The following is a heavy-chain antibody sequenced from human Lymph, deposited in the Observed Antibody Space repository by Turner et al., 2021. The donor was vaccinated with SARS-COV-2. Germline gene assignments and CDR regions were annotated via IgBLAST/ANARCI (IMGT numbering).Heavy chain of an antibody. V-gene: IGHV3-30-3*01. CDR2: ISYDGSNK. CDR1: GFTFSSDA. J-gene: IGHJ4*02. CDR3: ARDVGAALDY. Sequence: QVRLVESGGGVVQPGRSLRLSCAASGFTFSSDAMHWVRQAPGKGLGWVALISYDGSNKYYADSVKGRFTISRDNSKNTLYLQMNSLRAEDTAVYYCARDVGAALDYWGQGTLVTVSS. D-gene: IGHD6-25*01.